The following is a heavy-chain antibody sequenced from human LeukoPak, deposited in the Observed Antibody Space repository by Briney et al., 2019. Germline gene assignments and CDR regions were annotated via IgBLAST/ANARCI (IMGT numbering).Heavy chain of an antibody. CDR3: ARSGKMYGSGSYPDY. CDR1: GGSISSYY. D-gene: IGHD3-10*01. CDR2: IYYSGST. J-gene: IGHJ4*02. V-gene: IGHV4-59*01. Sequence: PSETLSLTCTVSGGSISSYYWSWIRQPPGKGLEWIGYIYYSGSTNYNPSLKSRVTIPVDTSKNQFSLKLSSVTAADTAVYYCARSGKMYGSGSYPDYWGQGTLVTVSS.